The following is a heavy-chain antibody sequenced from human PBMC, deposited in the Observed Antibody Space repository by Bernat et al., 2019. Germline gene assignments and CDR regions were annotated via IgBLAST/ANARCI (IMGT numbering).Heavy chain of an antibody. V-gene: IGHV4-39*01. CDR3: ARTSQQLARSARGGFDP. D-gene: IGHD6-13*01. J-gene: IGHJ5*02. CDR2: IYYSGST. Sequence: QLQLQESGPGLVKPSETLSLTCTVSGGSISSSSYYWGWIRQPPGKGLEWIGSIYYSGSTYYNPSLKGRVTISVDTSKNQFSLKLSSVTAADTAVYYCARTSQQLARSARGGFDPWGQGTLVTVSS. CDR1: GGSISSSSYY.